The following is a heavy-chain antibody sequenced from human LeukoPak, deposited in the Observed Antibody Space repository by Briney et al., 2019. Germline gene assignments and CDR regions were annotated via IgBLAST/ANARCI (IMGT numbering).Heavy chain of an antibody. CDR3: AGLSGKSCRAPLDY. D-gene: IGHD3-3*01. Sequence: GGSLRLSCKVSGFTIYTNYMSWVRQAPGKGLEWISIIYTGGGTSYAASVRGRFTVSKDGSGDTVFLQLTDLTMEDTAVYYCAGLSGKSCRAPLDYWGQGTLVTVS. CDR2: IYTGGGT. V-gene: IGHV3-66*02. J-gene: IGHJ4*02. CDR1: GFTIYTNY.